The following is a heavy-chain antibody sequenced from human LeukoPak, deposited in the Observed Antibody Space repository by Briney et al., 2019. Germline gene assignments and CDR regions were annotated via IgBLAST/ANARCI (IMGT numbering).Heavy chain of an antibody. D-gene: IGHD2-21*01. Sequence: GGSLRLSCAASGFSFSAHAIHWVRQAPGKGLEWVAVISYDAINKYFLDSVKGRFTISRDNSKNTVSLQMNNLTAEDTAVYYCAKVVIGFHRGFDYWGQGTLVTVSS. CDR3: AKVVIGFHRGFDY. CDR1: GFSFSAHA. J-gene: IGHJ4*02. V-gene: IGHV3-30*18. CDR2: ISYDAINK.